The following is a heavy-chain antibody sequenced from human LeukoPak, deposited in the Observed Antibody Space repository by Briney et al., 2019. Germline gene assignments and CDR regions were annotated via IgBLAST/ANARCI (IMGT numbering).Heavy chain of an antibody. Sequence: PGGSLRLSCAASGFTFSSYAMSWVRQAPGKELDWVSAISGSGGSTYYADSVKGRFTISRDNSKNTLYLQMNSLRAEDTAVYYCASNTPAYYDFWSGYLDYWGQGTLVTVSS. CDR3: ASNTPAYYDFWSGYLDY. CDR1: GFTFSSYA. D-gene: IGHD3-3*01. CDR2: ISGSGGST. J-gene: IGHJ4*02. V-gene: IGHV3-23*01.